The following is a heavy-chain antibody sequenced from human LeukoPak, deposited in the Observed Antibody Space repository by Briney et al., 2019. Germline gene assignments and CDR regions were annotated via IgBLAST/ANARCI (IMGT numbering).Heavy chain of an antibody. CDR1: GFTFSSYS. D-gene: IGHD1-26*01. V-gene: IGHV3-48*04. J-gene: IGHJ4*02. CDR2: ISSSSSTI. CDR3: ARDPLGWELHYFDY. Sequence: PGGSLRLSCAASGFTFSSYSMNWVRQAPGKGLEWVSYISSSSSTIYYADSVKGRFTISRDNAKNSLYLQVNSLRAEDTAVYYCARDPLGWELHYFDYWGQGTLVTVSS.